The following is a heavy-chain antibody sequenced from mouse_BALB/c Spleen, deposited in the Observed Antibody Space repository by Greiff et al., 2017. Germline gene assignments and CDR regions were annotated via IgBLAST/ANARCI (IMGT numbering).Heavy chain of an antibody. D-gene: IGHD2-3*01. Sequence: EVKLMESGPSLVKPSQTLSLTCSVTGDSITSGYWNWIRKFPGNKLEYMGYISYSGSTYYNPSLKSRISITRDTSKNQYYLQLNSVTTEDTATYYCARWLLRDYAMDYWGQGTSVTVSS. CDR2: ISYSGST. CDR3: ARWLLRDYAMDY. CDR1: GDSITSGY. V-gene: IGHV3-8*02. J-gene: IGHJ4*01.